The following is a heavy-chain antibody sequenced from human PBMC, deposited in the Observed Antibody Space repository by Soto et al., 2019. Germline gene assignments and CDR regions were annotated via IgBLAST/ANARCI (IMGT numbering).Heavy chain of an antibody. J-gene: IGHJ4*02. Sequence: GGSLRLSCAASGFTFRSNWMSWVRQAPGRGLEWVANIKPDGSGKYYLDSVRGRFTISRDNAENSLFLQIDSLRVEDTAVYYCARDVGVQGLDYWGQGTLVTVSS. CDR3: ARDVGVQGLDY. D-gene: IGHD6-6*01. V-gene: IGHV3-7*01. CDR2: IKPDGSGK. CDR1: GFTFRSNW.